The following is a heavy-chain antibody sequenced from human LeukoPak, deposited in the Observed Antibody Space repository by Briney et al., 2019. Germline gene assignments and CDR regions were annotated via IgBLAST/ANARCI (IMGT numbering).Heavy chain of an antibody. J-gene: IGHJ4*02. D-gene: IGHD3-22*01. CDR3: ARAQPPGITMIVVVMPSHFDY. CDR1: GYTFTIYA. CDR2: INAGNGNT. Sequence: ASVTVSFKASGYTFTIYAMHWVRQAPGQRRERMGWINAGNGNTKYSQKFQGRVTITRDTSASTAYMELSSLRSEDTAVYYCARAQPPGITMIVVVMPSHFDYWGQGTLVTVSS. V-gene: IGHV1-3*01.